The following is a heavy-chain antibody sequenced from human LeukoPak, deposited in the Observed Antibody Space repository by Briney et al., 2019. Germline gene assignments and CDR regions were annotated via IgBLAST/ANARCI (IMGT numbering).Heavy chain of an antibody. CDR3: AGGGRDGYAFDY. CDR2: IYHSGST. V-gene: IGHV4-4*02. Sequence: PSETLSLTCAVSGGSISSSNWWSWVRQPPGKGLEWIGEIYHSGSTNYNPSLKSRVTISVDKSKNQFSLKLSSVTAADTAVYYCAGGGRDGYAFDYWGQGTLVTVPS. D-gene: IGHD5-24*01. J-gene: IGHJ4*02. CDR1: GGSISSSNW.